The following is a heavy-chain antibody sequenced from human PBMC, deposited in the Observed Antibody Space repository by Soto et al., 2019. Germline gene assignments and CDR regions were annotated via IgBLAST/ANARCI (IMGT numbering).Heavy chain of an antibody. Sequence: EVQLVESGGDLVQPGGSLRLSCAASGFTFSNYWMSWVRQAPGKGLEWVANIKEDGSERNYVDSVKGRFTISRDNAENSLYLQMNRLSAEDTAVYYCASARHIGPWGQGTLVTVSS. D-gene: IGHD2-21*01. V-gene: IGHV3-7*01. J-gene: IGHJ5*02. CDR2: IKEDGSER. CDR1: GFTFSNYW. CDR3: ASARHIGP.